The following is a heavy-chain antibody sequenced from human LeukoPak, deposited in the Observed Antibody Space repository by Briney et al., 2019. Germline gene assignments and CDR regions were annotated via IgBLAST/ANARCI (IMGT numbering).Heavy chain of an antibody. CDR3: ARAYSSSWYFNWFDP. CDR2: IYHSGST. J-gene: IGHJ5*02. V-gene: IGHV4-39*07. CDR1: GGSISSSSYY. D-gene: IGHD6-13*01. Sequence: YPSETLSLTCTVSGGSISSSSYYWGWIRQPPGKGLEWIGTIYHSGSTYYNASLESRVTISVDTSKNQFSLRLSSVTAADTAVYYCARAYSSSWYFNWFDPWGQGTLVTVSS.